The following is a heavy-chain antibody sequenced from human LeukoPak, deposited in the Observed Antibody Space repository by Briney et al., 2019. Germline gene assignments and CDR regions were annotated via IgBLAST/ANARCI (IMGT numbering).Heavy chain of an antibody. D-gene: IGHD1-1*01. CDR3: ARDGTGQVAFDY. V-gene: IGHV1-69*13. J-gene: IGHJ4*02. CDR2: IIPIFGTA. CDR1: GGTFSSYA. Sequence: SVKVSCKASGGTFSSYAISGVRQAPGQGLEWMGGIIPIFGTANYAQKFQGRVTITADESTSTAYMELSSLRSEDTAVYYCARDGTGQVAFDYWGQGTLVTVSS.